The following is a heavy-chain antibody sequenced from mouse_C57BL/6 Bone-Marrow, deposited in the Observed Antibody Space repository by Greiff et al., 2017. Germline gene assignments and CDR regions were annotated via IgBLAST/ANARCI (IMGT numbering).Heavy chain of an antibody. J-gene: IGHJ2*01. Sequence: VQLQQSGAELVRPGTSVKVSCKVSGYAFTNYLIEWVKQRPGQGLLWIGVFNPGSGGTNYNEKFKGKATLTADKSSSTAYMQLISLTSEDSAVYFCTKWAYGSFFDYWGQGTTLTVSS. CDR2: FNPGSGGT. D-gene: IGHD1-1*01. CDR1: GYAFTNYL. V-gene: IGHV1-54*01. CDR3: TKWAYGSFFDY.